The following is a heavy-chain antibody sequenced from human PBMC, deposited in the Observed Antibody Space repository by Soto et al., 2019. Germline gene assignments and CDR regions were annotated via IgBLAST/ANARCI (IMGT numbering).Heavy chain of an antibody. CDR2: IYYSGST. D-gene: IGHD4-17*01. V-gene: IGHV4-39*01. J-gene: IGHJ4*02. Sequence: QLQLQESGPGLVKPSETLSLTCTVSGGSISSSSYYWGWIRQPPGKGLEWIGSIYYSGSTYYNPSLKSRVPLSVDTSKNQFSLKLSSVTAADTAVYYCARQWDDYGDYYDYWGQGTLVTVSS. CDR1: GGSISSSSYY. CDR3: ARQWDDYGDYYDY.